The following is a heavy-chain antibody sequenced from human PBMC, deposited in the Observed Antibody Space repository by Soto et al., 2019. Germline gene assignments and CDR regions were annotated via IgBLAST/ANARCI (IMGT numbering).Heavy chain of an antibody. V-gene: IGHV3-13*01. CDR1: GFTFSSYD. D-gene: IGHD4-17*01. J-gene: IGHJ3*02. CDR3: ARANPTTAEAFDS. CDR2: IGTAGDT. Sequence: EVQLVESGGGLVQPGGSLRLSCAASGFTFSSYDMHWVRQATGKGLEWVSAIGTAGDTYYPGSVKGRFTISRENAKNSLYLQMNSLRAGDTAVYYCARANPTTAEAFDSWGQGTMVTVSS.